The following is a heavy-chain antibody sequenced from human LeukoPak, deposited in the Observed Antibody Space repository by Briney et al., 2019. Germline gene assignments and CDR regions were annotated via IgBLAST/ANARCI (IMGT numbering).Heavy chain of an antibody. J-gene: IGHJ3*02. Sequence: PSETLSLTCAVYGGSFSGYYWSWIRQPPGKGLEWIGEINHSGSTNYNPSLKSRVTMSVDTSKNQFSLKLSSVTAADTAVYYCARAGPYDAFDIWGQGTMVTVSS. CDR3: ARAGPYDAFDI. CDR2: INHSGST. CDR1: GGSFSGYY. V-gene: IGHV4-34*01. D-gene: IGHD3-10*01.